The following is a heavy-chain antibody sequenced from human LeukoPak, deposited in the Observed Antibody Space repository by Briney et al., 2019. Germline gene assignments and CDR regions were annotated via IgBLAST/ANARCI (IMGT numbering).Heavy chain of an antibody. CDR3: ARDRVRGYSYGLFDY. V-gene: IGHV3-33*01. J-gene: IGHJ4*02. Sequence: GRSLRLSCVASGFTFTSYDMHWVRQAPGKGLEWVAVIRYDGTNKEYADSVKGRFTISRDNSKNTLYLQMSSLRAEDTAVYYCARDRVRGYSYGLFDYWGQGTLVTVS. CDR1: GFTFTSYD. CDR2: IRYDGTNK. D-gene: IGHD5-18*01.